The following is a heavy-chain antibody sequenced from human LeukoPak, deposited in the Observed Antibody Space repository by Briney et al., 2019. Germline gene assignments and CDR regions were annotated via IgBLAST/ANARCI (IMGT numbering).Heavy chain of an antibody. CDR2: ISWNSGSI. D-gene: IGHD4-17*01. CDR3: AKGTYGDYYFDY. V-gene: IGHV3-9*01. Sequence: GGSLRLSCAASGFTFDDYAMHWVRQAPGKGLEWVSGISWNSGSIGYADSVKGRFTISRDNAKNSLYLQMNSLRAEDTALYYCAKGTYGDYYFDYWGQGTLVTVSS. CDR1: GFTFDDYA. J-gene: IGHJ4*02.